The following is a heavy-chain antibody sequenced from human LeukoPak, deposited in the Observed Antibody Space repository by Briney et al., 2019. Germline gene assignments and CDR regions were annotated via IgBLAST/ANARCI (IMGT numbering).Heavy chain of an antibody. J-gene: IGHJ4*02. Sequence: GGSLRLSCAASGFTFSSYAMHWVRQAPGKGLEWVSYISSSGSTIYYADSVKGRFTISRDNAKNSLYLQMNSLRAEDTAVYYCARDFYHFQDYWGQGTLVTVSS. CDR1: GFTFSSYA. CDR3: ARDFYHFQDY. V-gene: IGHV3-48*03. D-gene: IGHD2/OR15-2a*01. CDR2: ISSSGSTI.